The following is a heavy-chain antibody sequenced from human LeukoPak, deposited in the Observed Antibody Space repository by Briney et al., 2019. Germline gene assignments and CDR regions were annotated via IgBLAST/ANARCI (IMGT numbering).Heavy chain of an antibody. V-gene: IGHV3-7*01. Sequence: GGSLRLSCAASGFTFSSYWMSWVRQAPGKGLEWVPNIKQDGSEKYYVDSVKGRFTISRDNAKNSLYLQMNSLRAEDTAVYYCARLHGSGSYYPRYFDYWGQGTLVTVSS. CDR3: ARLHGSGSYYPRYFDY. CDR1: GFTFSSYW. CDR2: IKQDGSEK. J-gene: IGHJ4*02. D-gene: IGHD3-10*01.